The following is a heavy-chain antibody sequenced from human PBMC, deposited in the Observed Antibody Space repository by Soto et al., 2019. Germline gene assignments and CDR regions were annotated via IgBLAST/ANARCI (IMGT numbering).Heavy chain of an antibody. CDR3: ARQGPTDGRWEFANYYGTDV. D-gene: IGHD1-26*01. J-gene: IGHJ6*02. Sequence: SETLSLTCAVYGGSFSAYYWSWVRQPPGKGLEWIGEIIHSESTKYNPSLKSRVTISVDTSKNQFSLKLSSVTAADTAVYYCARQGPTDGRWEFANYYGTDVWGQGTPVTVSS. CDR2: IIHSEST. CDR1: GGSFSAYY. V-gene: IGHV4-34*12.